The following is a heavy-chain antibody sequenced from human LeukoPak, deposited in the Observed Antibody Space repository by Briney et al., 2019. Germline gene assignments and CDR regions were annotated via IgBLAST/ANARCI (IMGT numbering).Heavy chain of an antibody. CDR3: ARRCGLDIVVVPAATREQQGY. J-gene: IGHJ4*02. CDR2: IIPIFGTA. CDR1: GGTFSSYA. Sequence: SAVNVSCKGCGGTFSSYAISWLRPAPGQGLEWMGGIIPIFGTANYAQKFQGRVTITADESTSTTYMDLSSLRSEETAVYYCARRCGLDIVVVPAATREQQGYWGQGTLVTVSS. D-gene: IGHD2-2*01. V-gene: IGHV1-69*13.